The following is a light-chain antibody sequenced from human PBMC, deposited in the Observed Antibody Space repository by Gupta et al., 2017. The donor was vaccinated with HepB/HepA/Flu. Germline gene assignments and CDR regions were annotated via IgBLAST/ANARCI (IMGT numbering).Light chain of an antibody. V-gene: IGLV2-23*02. CDR3: CSYAGSGTLI. Sequence: QSALTPPASVSGSPGQSITISCTGTSSDVGSYDFVSWYQQNPGKAPKLMIYEVSKRPSGVSNRFSGSKSGNTASLTISGLQAEDKADYYCCSYAGSGTLIFGGGTKLTVL. CDR1: SSDVGSYDF. CDR2: EVS. J-gene: IGLJ2*01.